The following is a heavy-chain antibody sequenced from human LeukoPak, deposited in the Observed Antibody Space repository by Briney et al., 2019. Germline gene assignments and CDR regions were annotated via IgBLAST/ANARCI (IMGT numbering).Heavy chain of an antibody. J-gene: IGHJ4*02. CDR3: ARYGRYNFDY. Sequence: SQTLSLTCTVSSGSICSVDYYWSWIRQHPGKGLEWIGYIYYRGSTYYIPSLKSRVTISVDTTNNLFSRKLSSVAAAVTAVYSCARYGRYNFDYWGQGTLVTVSS. CDR1: SGSICSVDYY. V-gene: IGHV4-31*03. D-gene: IGHD3-10*01. CDR2: IYYRGST.